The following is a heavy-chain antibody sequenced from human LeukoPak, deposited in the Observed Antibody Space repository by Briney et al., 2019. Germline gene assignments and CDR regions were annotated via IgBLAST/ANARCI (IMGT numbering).Heavy chain of an antibody. V-gene: IGHV3-23*01. D-gene: IGHD5-24*01. CDR3: AKVPDGSPRGYWYFDL. J-gene: IGHJ2*01. Sequence: GGSLRLSCAGSGFIFSGYAMTWVRQAPGKGLEWVATISSTGGSTYYADSMKGRFSISRDNSNNTLFVQMFSLRADDTAVYYCAKVPDGSPRGYWYFDLWGRGTLVTVSS. CDR2: ISSTGGST. CDR1: GFIFSGYA.